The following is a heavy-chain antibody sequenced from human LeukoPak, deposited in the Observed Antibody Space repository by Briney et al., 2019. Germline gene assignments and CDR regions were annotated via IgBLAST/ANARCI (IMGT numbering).Heavy chain of an antibody. Sequence: ASVKVSCKASGYTFTGYYMHWVRQAPGQGLEWMGWINPNSGGTNYAQKFQGRVTMTRDTSISTAYMELSRLRSDDTAVYYCARVGATVVTPDFDYWGQGTLVTVSS. CDR1: GYTFTGYY. V-gene: IGHV1-2*02. D-gene: IGHD4-23*01. CDR3: ARVGATVVTPDFDY. J-gene: IGHJ4*02. CDR2: INPNSGGT.